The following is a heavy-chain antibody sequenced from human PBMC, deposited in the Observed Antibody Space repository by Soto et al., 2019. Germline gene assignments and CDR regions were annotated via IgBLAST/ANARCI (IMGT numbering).Heavy chain of an antibody. V-gene: IGHV1-18*01. CDR1: GYTFTSYG. CDR3: ARLRIAVAGTEYYGMDV. J-gene: IGHJ6*02. CDR2: ISAYNGNT. D-gene: IGHD6-19*01. Sequence: ASVKVSCKASGYTFTSYGISWVRQAPGQGLEWMGWISAYNGNTNYAQKLQGRVTMTTDTSTSTAYMELRSLRSDDTAVYYCARLRIAVAGTEYYGMDVWGQGTTVTVSS.